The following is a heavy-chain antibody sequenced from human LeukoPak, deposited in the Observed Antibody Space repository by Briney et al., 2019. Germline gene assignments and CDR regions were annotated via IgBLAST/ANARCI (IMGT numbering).Heavy chain of an antibody. V-gene: IGHV3-74*01. CDR3: VRGSSTWSPLGDY. Sequence: GGSLRLSWAASGFTFSTYWMHWVRQAPGQGPVWVSRIRPDGSTTTYADSVRGRFSISRDNAKNTLYMQMNSLRVDDTAVYYCVRGSSTWSPLGDYWGQGNLITVST. CDR2: IRPDGSTT. CDR1: GFTFSTYW. D-gene: IGHD6-13*01. J-gene: IGHJ4*02.